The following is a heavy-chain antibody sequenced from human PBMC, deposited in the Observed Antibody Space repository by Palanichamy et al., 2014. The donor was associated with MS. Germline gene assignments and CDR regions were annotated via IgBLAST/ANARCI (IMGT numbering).Heavy chain of an antibody. J-gene: IGHJ4*02. V-gene: IGHV4-39*01. D-gene: IGHD1-26*01. CDR3: ARVGVSMNH. Sequence: QLRLQESGPVLVKPSETLSLTCNVSGYPIDTSSFYWGWIRQSPGKGPEWIGNVYYSGSTSYNPSLKSRVTTAIDTSKNQFSLRLTSVTAADTAVYYCARVGVSMNHWGQGILVTVSS. CDR1: GYPIDTSSFY. CDR2: VYYSGST.